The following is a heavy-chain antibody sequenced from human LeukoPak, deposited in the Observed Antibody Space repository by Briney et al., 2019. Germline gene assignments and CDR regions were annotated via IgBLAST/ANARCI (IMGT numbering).Heavy chain of an antibody. V-gene: IGHV3-21*01. Sequence: GGSLRLSCAASGFTFSSYSMNWVRQAPGKGLEWVSSISSSSSYIYYADSVKGRFTISRDNAKNSLYLQMNSLRAEDTAVYYCARGRSGSYSFDYRGQGTLVTVSS. D-gene: IGHD1-26*01. CDR3: ARGRSGSYSFDY. J-gene: IGHJ4*02. CDR2: ISSSSSYI. CDR1: GFTFSSYS.